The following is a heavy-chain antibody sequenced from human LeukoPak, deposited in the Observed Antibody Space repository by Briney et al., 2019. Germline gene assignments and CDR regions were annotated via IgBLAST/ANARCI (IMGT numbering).Heavy chain of an antibody. V-gene: IGHV4-4*02. J-gene: IGHJ4*02. CDR3: ARSRSGRGYSGYDSVSFDY. CDR2: IYHSGST. CDR1: GGSISSSNW. D-gene: IGHD5-12*01. Sequence: PSGTLSLTCAVSGGSISSSNWWSWVRQPPGKGLEWIGEIYHSGSTNYNPSLKSRVTISVDTSKNQFSLKLSSVTAADTAVYYCARSRSGRGYSGYDSVSFDYWGQGTLVTVSS.